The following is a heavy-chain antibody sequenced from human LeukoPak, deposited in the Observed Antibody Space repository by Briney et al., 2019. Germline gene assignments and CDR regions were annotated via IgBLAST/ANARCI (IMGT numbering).Heavy chain of an antibody. CDR1: GGSFSGYY. V-gene: IGHV4-34*01. CDR3: ARGRYCSGTSCANGRRGYFQH. CDR2: INHSGST. Sequence: SETLSLTCAVYGGSFSGYYWSWIRQPPGKGLEWIGEINHSGSTNYNPSLKSRVTISVDTSKNQFSLKLSSVTAADTAVYYCARGRYCSGTSCANGRRGYFQHWGQGTLVTVSS. J-gene: IGHJ1*01. D-gene: IGHD2-2*01.